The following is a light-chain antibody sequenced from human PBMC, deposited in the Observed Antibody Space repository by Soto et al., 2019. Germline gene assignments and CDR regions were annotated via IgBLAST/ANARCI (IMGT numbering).Light chain of an antibody. CDR2: EVS. J-gene: IGLJ1*01. V-gene: IGLV2-14*01. Sequence: QSALTQPASVSGSPGQSITISCTGTSSDIGDYNYVSWYQQHPGKAPKLMTYEVSNRPSGVSDRFSGSKSGNTASLTISGLQAEDEADYYCSSYTRSSSYVFGTGTKLTVL. CDR3: SSYTRSSSYV. CDR1: SSDIGDYNY.